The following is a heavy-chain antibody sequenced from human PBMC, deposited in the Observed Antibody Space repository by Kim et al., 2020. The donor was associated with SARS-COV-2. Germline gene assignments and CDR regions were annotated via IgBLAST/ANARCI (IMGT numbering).Heavy chain of an antibody. J-gene: IGHJ3*02. CDR2: ISYDGSNK. CDR3: ARVYSGYSGDAFDI. Sequence: GGSLRLSCAASGFTFSSYGMHWVRQAPGKGLEWVAVISYDGSNKYYADSVKGRFTISRDNSKNTLYLQMNSLRAEDTAVYYCARVYSGYSGDAFDIWGQGTMVTLSS. D-gene: IGHD5-12*01. CDR1: GFTFSSYG. V-gene: IGHV3-33*05.